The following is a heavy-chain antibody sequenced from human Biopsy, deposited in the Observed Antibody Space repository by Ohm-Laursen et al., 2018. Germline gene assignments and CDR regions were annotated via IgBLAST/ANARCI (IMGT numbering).Heavy chain of an antibody. CDR3: SRVRGYYSDRTVPGYFDL. V-gene: IGHV4-59*07. J-gene: IGHJ2*01. CDR2: VYYTGST. CDR1: GDSISSYY. Sequence: SDTLSLTCTVSGDSISSYYWSWIWQPPGKGLQRIGYVYYTGSTDYNPSLQSRVTISVGTSKNHFPLRLRSVTPADTAIYYCSRVRGYYSDRTVPGYFDLWGRGTLVTVSS. D-gene: IGHD3-22*01.